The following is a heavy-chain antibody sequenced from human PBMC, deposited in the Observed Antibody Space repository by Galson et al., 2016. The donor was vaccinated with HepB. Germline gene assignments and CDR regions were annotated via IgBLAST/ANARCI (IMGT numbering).Heavy chain of an antibody. J-gene: IGHJ4*02. CDR3: AKHTYFYASGNYAGFDY. D-gene: IGHD3-10*01. CDR1: GFTFSRYG. V-gene: IGHV3-30*18. CDR2: ISYDGSNK. Sequence: SLRLSCAASGFTFSRYGMHWVRQAPGKGLEWVAVISYDGSNKHYADSVKGRFTVSRDNSKNTLHLQMNGLRAEDTALYYCAKHTYFYASGNYAGFDYWGPGTLVTVSS.